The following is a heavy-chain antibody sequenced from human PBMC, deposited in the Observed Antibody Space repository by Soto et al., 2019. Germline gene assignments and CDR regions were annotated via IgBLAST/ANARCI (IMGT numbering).Heavy chain of an antibody. Sequence: GGPLRLSCAASGFTFSSYAMNWVRQAPGKGLEWVSVIHGSGGSTYYADSVKGRFTISRDNSKNTVDLQMNSLRAEDTAVYYCARGKDRATVTTFDYWGQGTLVTVSS. V-gene: IGHV3-23*01. CDR1: GFTFSSYA. J-gene: IGHJ4*02. CDR2: IHGSGGST. CDR3: ARGKDRATVTTFDY. D-gene: IGHD4-17*01.